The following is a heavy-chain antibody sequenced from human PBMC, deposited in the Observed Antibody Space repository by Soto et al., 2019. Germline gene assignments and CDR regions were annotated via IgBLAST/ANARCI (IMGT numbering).Heavy chain of an antibody. CDR1: GGSFSGYY. Sequence: QVQLQQWGAGLLKPSETLSLTCAVYGGSFSGYYWSWIRQPPGKGLEWIGEINHSGSTNYNPSLKSRVTISVDTSKNQYSLKLSSVTAADTAVYYCASHDVDYGSPWGPGTLVTVSS. V-gene: IGHV4-34*01. CDR2: INHSGST. D-gene: IGHD4-17*01. J-gene: IGHJ5*02. CDR3: ASHDVDYGSP.